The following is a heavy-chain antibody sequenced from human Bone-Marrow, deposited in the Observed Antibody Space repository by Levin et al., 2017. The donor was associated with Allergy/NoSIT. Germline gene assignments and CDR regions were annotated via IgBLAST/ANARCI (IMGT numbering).Heavy chain of an antibody. V-gene: IGHV3-21*01. J-gene: IGHJ6*02. D-gene: IGHD2-2*01. CDR3: ASRCSSTSCYGMDV. CDR2: ISSSSSYI. Sequence: PGGSLRLSCAASGFTFSSYSMNWVRQAPGKGLEWVSSISSSSSYIYYADSVKGRFTISRDNAKNSLYLQMNSLRAEDTAVYYCASRCSSTSCYGMDVWGQGTTVTVSS. CDR1: GFTFSSYS.